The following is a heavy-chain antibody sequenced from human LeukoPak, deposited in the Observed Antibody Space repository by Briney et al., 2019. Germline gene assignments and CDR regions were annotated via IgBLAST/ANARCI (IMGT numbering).Heavy chain of an antibody. D-gene: IGHD2-2*01. J-gene: IGHJ4*02. V-gene: IGHV3-30*18. CDR2: ISYDGSNK. CDR1: GFPFSTYA. CDR3: AKDRGCSSTSCPGYFDY. Sequence: GGSLRLSCAASGFPFSTYAMSWVRQAPGKGLEWVAVISYDGSNKYYADSVKGRFTISRDNSKNTLYLQMNSLRAEDTAVYYCAKDRGCSSTSCPGYFDYWGQGTLVTVSS.